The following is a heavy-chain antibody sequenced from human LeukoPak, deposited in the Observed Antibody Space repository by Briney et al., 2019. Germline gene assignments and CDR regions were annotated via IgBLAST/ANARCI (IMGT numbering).Heavy chain of an antibody. V-gene: IGHV3-23*01. CDR2: ISASGGST. CDR1: GFTFNSYA. CDR3: ATQGGNFDY. D-gene: IGHD3-16*01. Sequence: GGSLRLSCAASGFTFNSYAMSWVRQAPGKGLEWVSIISASGGSTYYADSVKGRFTISRDNSKNTLYLEMNSLRAEDTAVYYCATQGGNFDYWGQGTLVTVSS. J-gene: IGHJ4*02.